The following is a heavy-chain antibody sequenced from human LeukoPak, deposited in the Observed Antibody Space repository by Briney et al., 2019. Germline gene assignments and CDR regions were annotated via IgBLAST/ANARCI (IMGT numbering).Heavy chain of an antibody. CDR3: ARLRTTVTRSRQFAWDY. CDR1: GFTFSSYA. V-gene: IGHV3-30*04. D-gene: IGHD4-17*01. J-gene: IGHJ4*02. CDR2: ISYDGSNK. Sequence: GGSPRLSCAASGFTFSSYAMHWVRQAPDKGLEWVAVISYDGSNKYYADSVKGRFTISRDNSKNTLYLQMNSLRAEDTAVYYCARLRTTVTRSRQFAWDYWGQGTLVTVSS.